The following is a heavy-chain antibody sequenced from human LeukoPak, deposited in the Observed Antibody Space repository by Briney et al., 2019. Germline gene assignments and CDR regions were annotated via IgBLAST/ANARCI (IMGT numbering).Heavy chain of an antibody. D-gene: IGHD3-9*01. CDR1: GYTFNNYG. CDR3: AKDWHILTGRNCFDP. Sequence: ASVRVSCKASGYTFNNYGISWVRQAPGQGLEWMGWVTSYNGDTNYAQKFQGRVTMSTDTSTSAAYMELRSLRFDDTAIYYCAKDWHILTGRNCFDPWGQGTLVTVSS. CDR2: VTSYNGDT. J-gene: IGHJ5*02. V-gene: IGHV1-18*01.